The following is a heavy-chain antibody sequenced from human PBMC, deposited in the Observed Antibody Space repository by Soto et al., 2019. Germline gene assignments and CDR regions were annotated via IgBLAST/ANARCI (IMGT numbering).Heavy chain of an antibody. J-gene: IGHJ3*01. V-gene: IGHV4-39*01. CDR2: LYYSGST. Sequence: SETLSLSCTVSGGSISSSSYYWGWIRLPPGKGLEWIGSLYYSGSTYYNPSFKSRVTLYVDTSQHKFSLKLSSVTAAATAVYYCARLRPRITMIGVVNVAFDVWGPGTMVPVS. D-gene: IGHD3-22*01. CDR3: ARLRPRITMIGVVNVAFDV. CDR1: GGSISSSSYY.